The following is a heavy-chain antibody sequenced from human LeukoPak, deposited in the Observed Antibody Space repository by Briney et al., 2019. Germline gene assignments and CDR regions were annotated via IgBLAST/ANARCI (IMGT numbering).Heavy chain of an antibody. D-gene: IGHD4-23*01. CDR1: GYTFTNYG. CDR3: ARQRYGGRSRGAADY. Sequence: EASVKVSCEASGYTFTNYGISWVRQAPGQGLEWMGWISANNGNRNYALKLQDRVSMTTDTSTSTAYMELRSLRSDDTAVYYCARQRYGGRSRGAADYWGQGTLVTVSS. CDR2: ISANNGNR. J-gene: IGHJ4*02. V-gene: IGHV1-18*01.